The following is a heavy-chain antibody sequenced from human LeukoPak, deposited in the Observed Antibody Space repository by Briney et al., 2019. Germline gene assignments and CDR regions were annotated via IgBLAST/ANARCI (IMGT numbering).Heavy chain of an antibody. D-gene: IGHD3-10*01. CDR2: IGTAGDT. V-gene: IGHV3-13*01. CDR1: GFTLSSYD. Sequence: GGSLRLSCAASGFTLSSYDMHWVRQATGKGLEWVSAIGTAGDTYYPGSVKGRFTISRENAKNSLYLQMNSLRAGDTAVYYCAKGSPGGGIDYWGQGTLVTVSS. J-gene: IGHJ4*02. CDR3: AKGSPGGGIDY.